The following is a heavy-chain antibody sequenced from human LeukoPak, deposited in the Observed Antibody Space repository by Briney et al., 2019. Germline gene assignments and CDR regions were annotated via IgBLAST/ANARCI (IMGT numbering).Heavy chain of an antibody. V-gene: IGHV1-46*01. J-gene: IGHJ3*02. CDR2: INPSGGST. CDR1: GYTFTSYY. CDR3: ATEIGGYSYGSDAFDI. D-gene: IGHD5-18*01. Sequence: GASVKVSCKASGYTFTSYYMHWVRQAPGQGLEWMGIINPSGGSTSYAQKFQGSVTMTEDTSTDTAYMELSSLRSEDTAVYYCATEIGGYSYGSDAFDIWGQGTMVTVSS.